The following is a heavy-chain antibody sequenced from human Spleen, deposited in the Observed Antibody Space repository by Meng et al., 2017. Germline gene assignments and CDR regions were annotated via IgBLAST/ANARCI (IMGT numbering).Heavy chain of an antibody. D-gene: IGHD5-12*01. V-gene: IGHV3-7*01. CDR1: GFTFSSSW. J-gene: IGHJ6*02. Sequence: GESLKISCAASGFTFSSSWLHWVRQAPGKGLEWVANIKQDGSEKYYVDSVKGRFTISRDNAKNSLYLQMNSLRAEDTAVYYCARDHPVAGMDVWGQGTTVTVSS. CDR3: ARDHPVAGMDV. CDR2: IKQDGSEK.